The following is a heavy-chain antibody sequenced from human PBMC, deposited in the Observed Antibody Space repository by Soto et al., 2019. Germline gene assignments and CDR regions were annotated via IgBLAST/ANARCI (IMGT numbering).Heavy chain of an antibody. V-gene: IGHV4-30-2*01. D-gene: IGHD1-1*01. CDR1: GGSISSGGYS. CDR2: IYHSGST. Sequence: TLSLTCAVSGGSISSGGYSWSWIRQPPGKGLEWIGYIYHSGSTYYNPSLKSRVTISVDRSKNQFSLKLSSVTAADTAVYYCARGRETNIDYWGQGTLVTVSS. CDR3: ARGRETNIDY. J-gene: IGHJ4*02.